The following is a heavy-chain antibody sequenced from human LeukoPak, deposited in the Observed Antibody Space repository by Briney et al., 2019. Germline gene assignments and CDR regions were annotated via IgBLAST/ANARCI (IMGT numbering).Heavy chain of an antibody. J-gene: IGHJ5*01. V-gene: IGHV4-39*01. CDR1: GGAISSGGHF. D-gene: IGHD2-2*01. Sequence: SETLSLTCTVSGGAISSGGHFWVWIRQPPGKGLEWIGSIYFTGHTYNNPSLTGRVSMSVDMSKNQFSLKLSSVTAADTAVYSCARSVVVAPAAITSGWFDSWGRGTLVTVSS. CDR3: ARSVVVAPAAITSGWFDS. CDR2: IYFTGHT.